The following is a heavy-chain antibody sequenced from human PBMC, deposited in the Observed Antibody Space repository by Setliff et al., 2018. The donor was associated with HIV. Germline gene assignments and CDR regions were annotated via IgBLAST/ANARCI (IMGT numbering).Heavy chain of an antibody. V-gene: IGHV4-4*02. CDR2: VFHSGSA. CDR1: GGPLNSRNW. D-gene: IGHD1-26*01. CDR3: ARDRRDDYYLTAYFDS. Sequence: SETLSLTCAVSGGPLNSRNWWSWVRQPPGKGLEWIGEVFHSGSANSNASLRSRVMISVDTSKNQFSLKLSAVTAAVTAVYYCARDRRDDYYLTAYFDSLGQGTVVTVSS. J-gene: IGHJ4*02.